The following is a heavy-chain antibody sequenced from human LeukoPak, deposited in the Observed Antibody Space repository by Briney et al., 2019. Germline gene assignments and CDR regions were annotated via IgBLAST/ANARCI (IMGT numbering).Heavy chain of an antibody. Sequence: PLETLSLACTVSGGSISSYYWGWIRQPRGGGVVWIGYICYSGSTNYNPSLKNRLTISVDTSKNQFSLKLSSVTAADTAVYYCARVDPDSSSTLEVFDYWGQGTLVTVSS. J-gene: IGHJ4*02. V-gene: IGHV4-59*01. CDR1: GGSISSYY. CDR3: ARVDPDSSSTLEVFDY. D-gene: IGHD6-6*01. CDR2: ICYSGST.